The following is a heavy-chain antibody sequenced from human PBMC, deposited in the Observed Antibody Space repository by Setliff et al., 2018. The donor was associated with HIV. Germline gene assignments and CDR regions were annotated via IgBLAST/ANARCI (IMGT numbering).Heavy chain of an antibody. CDR1: GGTFSSYA. D-gene: IGHD3-22*01. J-gene: IGHJ4*02. V-gene: IGHV1-69*13. Sequence: GASVKVSCKASGGTFSSYAISWVRQAPGQGLVWMGGIIPVFGTTNYAQKFQGRVTITADESTSTAYMELSSPRSEDTAVYYCARGGVYYYDSSGWSMDYWGQGTLVTVSS. CDR2: IIPVFGTT. CDR3: ARGGVYYYDSSGWSMDY.